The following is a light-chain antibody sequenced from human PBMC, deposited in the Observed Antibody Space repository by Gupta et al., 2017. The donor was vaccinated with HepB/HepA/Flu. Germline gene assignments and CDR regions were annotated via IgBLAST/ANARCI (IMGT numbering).Light chain of an antibody. Sequence: QSALTHPASVSGSPGQSITISCTGTSSDVGGYNFVSWYQQHPGKAPKLMIYDVSNRPSGVSNRFSGSKSGNTASLTISGLQAEDEADYSCSSYTSSSTLVFGGGTKLTVL. J-gene: IGLJ2*01. V-gene: IGLV2-14*03. CDR2: DVS. CDR3: SSYTSSSTLV. CDR1: SSDVGGYNF.